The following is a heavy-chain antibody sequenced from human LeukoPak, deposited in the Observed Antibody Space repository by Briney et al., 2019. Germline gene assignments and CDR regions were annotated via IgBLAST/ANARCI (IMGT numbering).Heavy chain of an antibody. Sequence: GGSLRLSCAVSGFSVSSYNMNWVRQAPGKGLEWLSFISSTGSSIHYADSVKGRFTISRDNAKNSLYLQMNSLRAEDTAVYYCARDGDRVAAADPFDYWGQGTLVTVSS. J-gene: IGHJ4*02. V-gene: IGHV3-21*05. D-gene: IGHD6-13*01. CDR3: ARDGDRVAAADPFDY. CDR2: ISSTGSSI. CDR1: GFSVSSYN.